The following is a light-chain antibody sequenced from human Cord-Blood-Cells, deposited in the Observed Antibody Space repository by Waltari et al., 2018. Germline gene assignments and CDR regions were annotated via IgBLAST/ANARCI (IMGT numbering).Light chain of an antibody. CDR3: CSYAGSSTWV. Sequence: QSALTQPASVSGSPRQSITISCTGTSSDVGSYNLVSWYQQHPGKAPNLLIYAGSKRPSGVSNRFSGSKSGNTASLTISGLQAEDEADYYCCSYAGSSTWVFGGGTKLTVL. J-gene: IGLJ3*02. V-gene: IGLV2-23*01. CDR2: AGS. CDR1: SSDVGSYNL.